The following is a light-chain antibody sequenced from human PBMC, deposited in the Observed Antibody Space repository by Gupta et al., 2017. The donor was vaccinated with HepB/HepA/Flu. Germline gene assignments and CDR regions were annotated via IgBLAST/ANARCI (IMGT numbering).Light chain of an antibody. CDR1: QSVSSYS. V-gene: IGKV3-20*01. CDR3: QQVDSSPWT. J-gene: IGKJ1*01. Sequence: EIVLTQSPGTLSLSPGERATLSCRASQSVSSYSLAWYQQKPGQAPRLLIYGASSRATGIPDRFSGSGSGTDSTLTISRLEPEDVAVYYCQQVDSSPWTFGQGTKVEIK. CDR2: GAS.